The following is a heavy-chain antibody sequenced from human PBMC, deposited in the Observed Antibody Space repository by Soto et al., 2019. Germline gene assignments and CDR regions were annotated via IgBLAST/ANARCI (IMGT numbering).Heavy chain of an antibody. CDR3: PRESEALTPNFDS. V-gene: IGHV3-21*06. Sequence: EVQLVESGGGLVKPGGSLRLSCAASGFTFTRYSMNWVRQAPGKGLEWVSSISSTTHYIYYADSMRGRFTISRDNAKNAVYRKINSLEAKAPVVYYFPRESEALTPNFDSWGQGTLVTVSS. CDR1: GFTFTRYS. CDR2: ISSTTHYI. J-gene: IGHJ4*02.